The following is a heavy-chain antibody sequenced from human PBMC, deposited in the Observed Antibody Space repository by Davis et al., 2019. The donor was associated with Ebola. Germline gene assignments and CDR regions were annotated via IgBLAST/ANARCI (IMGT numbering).Heavy chain of an antibody. CDR3: ARSGLVPAAIIWFDP. J-gene: IGHJ5*02. D-gene: IGHD2-2*01. CDR2: IYYSGST. CDR1: GGSISSGGYY. Sequence: LRLSCTVSGGSISSGGYYWSWIRPHPGKGLEWIGYIYYSGSTYYNPSLKSRVTISVDTSKNQSSLKLSSVTAADTAVYYCARSGLVPAAIIWFDPWGQGTLVTVSS. V-gene: IGHV4-31*03.